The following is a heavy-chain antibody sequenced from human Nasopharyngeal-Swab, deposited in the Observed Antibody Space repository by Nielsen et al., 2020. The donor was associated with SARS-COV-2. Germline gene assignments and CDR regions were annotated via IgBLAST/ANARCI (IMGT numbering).Heavy chain of an antibody. V-gene: IGHV3-7*01. J-gene: IGHJ1*01. D-gene: IGHD6-13*01. CDR2: IKQDGSEK. CDR3: ARESSAADY. CDR1: GITFSRYW. Sequence: GGSLRLSCAASGITFSRYWMSWVRQAPGKGLEWVANIKQDGSEKYYVDSVKGRFTISRDNSKNSIYLQMDRLRVEDTAVYYCARESSAADYWGQGTLVTVSS.